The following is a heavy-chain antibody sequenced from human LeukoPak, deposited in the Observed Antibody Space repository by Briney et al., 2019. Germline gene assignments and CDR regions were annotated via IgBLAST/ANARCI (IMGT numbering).Heavy chain of an antibody. CDR3: ARWGDCSSTSCYGSSRWVDP. CDR1: GYTFTSYG. J-gene: IGHJ5*02. CDR2: ISAYNGNT. Sequence: ASVKVSCKASGYTFTSYGISWVRQAPGQGLEWMGWISAYNGNTNYAQKLQDRVTMTTDTSTSTAYMELRSLRSDDTAVYYCARWGDCSSTSCYGSSRWVDPWGQGTLVTVSS. V-gene: IGHV1-18*01. D-gene: IGHD2-2*01.